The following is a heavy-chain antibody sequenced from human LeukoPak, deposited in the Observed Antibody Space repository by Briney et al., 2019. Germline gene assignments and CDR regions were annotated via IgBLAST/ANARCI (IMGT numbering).Heavy chain of an antibody. D-gene: IGHD5-18*01. CDR1: GFTFSNYW. V-gene: IGHV3-74*01. CDR2: INSDGSST. Sequence: GGSLRLSCAASGFTFSNYWMHWVGQAPGKGLVWVSRINSDGSSTTYADSVKGRFTISRDNAKNTLYLQMNSLRAEDTAVYYCARVDTAMDPFDYWGQGTQVTVSS. J-gene: IGHJ4*02. CDR3: ARVDTAMDPFDY.